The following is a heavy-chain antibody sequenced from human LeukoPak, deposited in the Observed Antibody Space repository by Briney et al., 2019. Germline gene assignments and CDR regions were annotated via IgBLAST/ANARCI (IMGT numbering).Heavy chain of an antibody. CDR1: GGSISSYY. CDR2: ISYSGST. V-gene: IGHV4-59*01. Sequence: SETLSLTCTVSGGSISSYYWSWIRQPPGKGLEWMGYISYSGSTNYNPSLKSRVTISVDTSKNQFSLKLSSVTAADTAVYYCARVSAAAARFDPWGQGTLVTVSS. J-gene: IGHJ5*02. D-gene: IGHD6-25*01. CDR3: ARVSAAAARFDP.